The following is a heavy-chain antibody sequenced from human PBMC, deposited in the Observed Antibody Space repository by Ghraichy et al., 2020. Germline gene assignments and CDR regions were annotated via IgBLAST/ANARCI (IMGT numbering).Heavy chain of an antibody. Sequence: GGSLRLSCAASGFIFEDYPMTWVRQAPGKGPERVSVISGSGGSVKYEDSVKDRFTISRDNSKNLLYLQMNRLRDEDTAIYYCAKTPGGRHLWPTGDFDYWGQGSLVSVSS. CDR2: ISGSGGSV. CDR3: AKTPGGRHLWPTGDFDY. D-gene: IGHD3-10*01. CDR1: GFIFEDYP. V-gene: IGHV3-23*01. J-gene: IGHJ4*02.